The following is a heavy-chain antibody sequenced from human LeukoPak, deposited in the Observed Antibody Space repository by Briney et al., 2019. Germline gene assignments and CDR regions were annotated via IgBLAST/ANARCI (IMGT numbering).Heavy chain of an antibody. V-gene: IGHV1-24*01. J-gene: IGHJ4*02. Sequence: ASVTVSCTVSGYTLTELSMHWVRQAPGKGLEWMGGFDPEDGETIYAQKFQGRVTMTEDTSTDTAYMELSSLRSEDTAVYYCATGKYGSGSYFDYWGQGTLVTVS. D-gene: IGHD3-10*01. CDR1: GYTLTELS. CDR3: ATGKYGSGSYFDY. CDR2: FDPEDGET.